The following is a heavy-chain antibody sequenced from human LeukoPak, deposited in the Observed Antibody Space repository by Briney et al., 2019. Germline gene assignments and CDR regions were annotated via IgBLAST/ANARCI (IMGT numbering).Heavy chain of an antibody. CDR3: ARVGSSSVRFDY. V-gene: IGHV4-59*01. J-gene: IGHJ4*02. D-gene: IGHD6-6*01. CDR1: GGSISSYY. Sequence: SETLSLTCTVSGGSISSYYWSWIRQPPGKGLEWIGYIYYSGSSNYNPSLKSRVTISVDTSKNQFSLKLSSVTAADTAVYYCARVGSSSVRFDYWGQGTLVTASS. CDR2: IYYSGSS.